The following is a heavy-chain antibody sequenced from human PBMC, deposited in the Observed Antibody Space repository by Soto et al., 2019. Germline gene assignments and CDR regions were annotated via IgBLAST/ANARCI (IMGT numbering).Heavy chain of an antibody. J-gene: IGHJ4*02. Sequence: QVQLVESGGGVVKPGRSRRLSCAASGFPFSSYAMHWVRQAPGKVLEWVAVIAYDGSNKYYADSVKGRFTISRDNSKNTLYLQMNSLRAEDTAVYYCARDPMCRYYGSGSYYFDYWGQGTLVTVSS. CDR1: GFPFSSYA. V-gene: IGHV3-30-3*01. D-gene: IGHD3-10*01. CDR2: IAYDGSNK. CDR3: ARDPMCRYYGSGSYYFDY.